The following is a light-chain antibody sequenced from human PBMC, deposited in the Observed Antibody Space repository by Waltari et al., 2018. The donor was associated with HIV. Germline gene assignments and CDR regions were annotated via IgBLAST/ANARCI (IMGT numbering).Light chain of an antibody. CDR2: GAY. J-gene: IGKJ1*01. CDR1: QSIGNN. Sequence: DIQMTQSPPSLSASVGDRVSITCRASQSIGNNLIWYQQRPGKAPKLLIYGAYSLQSGVPSRFSGSGSGTDFTLTISSLQPEDFATYHCQQSYSNPQTFGQGTKVEI. V-gene: IGKV1-39*01. CDR3: QQSYSNPQT.